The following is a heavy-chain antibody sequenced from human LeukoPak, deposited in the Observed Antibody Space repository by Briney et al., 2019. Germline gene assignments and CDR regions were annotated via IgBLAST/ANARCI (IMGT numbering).Heavy chain of an antibody. D-gene: IGHD3-22*01. CDR2: INTGGSSV. CDR3: ARVSRGPHPYYYDSSGYMDY. Sequence: GGSLRLSCAASGFTFSDYHMSWIRQAPGKGLEWVSYINTGGSSVYYADSVKGRFTISRDNAQNSLYLQMNSLRAEDTAVYYCARVSRGPHPYYYDSSGYMDYWGQGTLVTVSS. CDR1: GFTFSDYH. J-gene: IGHJ4*02. V-gene: IGHV3-11*01.